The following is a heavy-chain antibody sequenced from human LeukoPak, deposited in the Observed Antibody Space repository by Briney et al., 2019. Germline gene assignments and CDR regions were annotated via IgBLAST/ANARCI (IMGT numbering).Heavy chain of an antibody. D-gene: IGHD6-6*01. CDR1: GGSISNYY. Sequence: SETLSLTCTVSGGSISNYYWSWIRQPPGKGLEWIGYIYHSGSTYYNPSLKSRVTISVDRSKNQFSLKLSSVTAADTAVYYCARTFEYSSSGAFDIWGQGTMVTVSS. CDR2: IYHSGST. CDR3: ARTFEYSSSGAFDI. J-gene: IGHJ3*02. V-gene: IGHV4-59*12.